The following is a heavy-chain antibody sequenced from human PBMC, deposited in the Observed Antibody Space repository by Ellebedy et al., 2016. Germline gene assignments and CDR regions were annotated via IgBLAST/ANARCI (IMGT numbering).Heavy chain of an antibody. CDR1: GSTFTRSA. D-gene: IGHD6-19*01. V-gene: IGHV1-2*02. J-gene: IGHJ4*02. CDR2: INLRSGGT. Sequence: ASVKVSCKASGSTFTRSAMHWVRQAPGQGLEWMGWINLRSGGTNYVQTFRGRVTMTRDTSINTANMDLNSLTFNDTAVYFCARGGSGWYEMDHWGQGTLVTVSS. CDR3: ARGGSGWYEMDH.